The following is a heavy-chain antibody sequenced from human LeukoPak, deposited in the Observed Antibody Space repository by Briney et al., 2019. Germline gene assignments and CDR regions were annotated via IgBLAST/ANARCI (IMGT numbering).Heavy chain of an antibody. CDR3: AREDHRSHNWFDP. V-gene: IGHV3-48*04. Sequence: GGSLRLSCAASGFTFSSYSMNWVRQAPGKGLEWVSYISSSGHTIYYADSVKGRFTISRDNAKNSLYLQMNSLRAEDTAVYYCAREDHRSHNWFDPWGQGTLVTVSS. CDR1: GFTFSSYS. J-gene: IGHJ5*02. D-gene: IGHD1-14*01. CDR2: ISSSGHTI.